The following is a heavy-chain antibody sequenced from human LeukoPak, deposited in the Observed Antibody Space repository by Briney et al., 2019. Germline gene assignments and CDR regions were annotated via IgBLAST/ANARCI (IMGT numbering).Heavy chain of an antibody. CDR1: GVSFNDYY. V-gene: IGHV4-34*01. CDR3: MTMTTGHDY. CDR2: INHSGYT. D-gene: IGHD4-17*01. J-gene: IGHJ4*02. Sequence: SSETLSLTCAVSGVSFNDYYWSWVRQPPGKGLEWIGEINHSGYTNDSPSLKSRVTMSIDTSRKQFSLNLRSVTVADTAVYYCMTMTTGHDYWGQGTLVTVSS.